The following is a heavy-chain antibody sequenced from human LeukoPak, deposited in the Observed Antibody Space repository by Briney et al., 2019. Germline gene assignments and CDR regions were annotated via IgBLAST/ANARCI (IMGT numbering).Heavy chain of an antibody. CDR2: ISGSGVST. CDR1: GFTFSSYA. CDR3: AKRGMSGGNYYDS. D-gene: IGHD1-26*01. J-gene: IGHJ4*02. V-gene: IGHV3-23*01. Sequence: GGSLRLSCAASGFTFSSYAMTWARQAPGKGLEWVSSISGSGVSTNYADSVKGRFTISRDNSKNTLFLQLNSLRVEDTAVYYCAKRGMSGGNYYDSWGQGTLVTVSS.